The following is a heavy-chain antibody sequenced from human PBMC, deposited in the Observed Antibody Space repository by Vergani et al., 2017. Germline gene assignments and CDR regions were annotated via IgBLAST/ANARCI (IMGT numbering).Heavy chain of an antibody. CDR2: IYSSGST. Sequence: QVQLQESGPVLLKPSQTLSLTCSVAGDSISSGNYYWNWIRQPAGKGLEWMGRIYSSGSTSYNPSIKSRITMSLDTSKTQFSLSLSSVTAADTAVYYCARGTFLHAFDNWGQGTVVTVSS. CDR1: GDSISSGNYY. CDR3: ARGTFLHAFDN. J-gene: IGHJ3*02. D-gene: IGHD1-26*01. V-gene: IGHV4-61*02.